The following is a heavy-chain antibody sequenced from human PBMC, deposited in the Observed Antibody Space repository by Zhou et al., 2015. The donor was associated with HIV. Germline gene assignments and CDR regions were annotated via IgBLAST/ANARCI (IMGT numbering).Heavy chain of an antibody. V-gene: IGHV1-69*12. D-gene: IGHD3-10*01. CDR2: IIPIFGTA. CDR1: GGTFSSYA. Sequence: QVQLVQSGAEVKKPGSSVKVSCKASGGTFSSYAISWVRQAPGQGLEWMGGIIPIFGTANYAQKFQGRVTITADESTSTAYMELSSLRSEDTAVYYCAREGPYYYGSGSPGTMDVWGQGTTVTVSS. J-gene: IGHJ6*02. CDR3: AREGPYYYGSGSPGTMDV.